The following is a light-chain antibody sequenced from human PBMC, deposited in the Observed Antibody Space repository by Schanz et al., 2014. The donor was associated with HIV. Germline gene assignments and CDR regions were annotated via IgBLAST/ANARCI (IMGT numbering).Light chain of an antibody. V-gene: IGKV1-8*01. Sequence: IRITQSPSSLSASKGDRVTVTCRTSQDIRSYLAWYQQKPGKAPKLLIYGASSLQSGVPSRFSGSGSGTDFTLTINGLQPEDSAIYYCQQGFTFPTFGQGTKLEI. J-gene: IGKJ2*01. CDR1: QDIRSY. CDR3: QQGFTFPT. CDR2: GAS.